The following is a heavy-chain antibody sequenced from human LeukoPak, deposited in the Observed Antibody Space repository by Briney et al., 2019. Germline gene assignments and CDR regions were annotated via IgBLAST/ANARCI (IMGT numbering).Heavy chain of an antibody. J-gene: IGHJ6*03. CDR1: GFTFSSYS. CDR2: ISSSSSYI. Sequence: GGSLRLSCAASGFTFSSYSMNWVRQAPGKGLEWVSSISSSSSYIYYADSVKGRFTISRDNAKNSLYLQMNSLRAEDTAVYYCARKAVAGLDYYYYMDVWGKGTTVTISS. V-gene: IGHV3-21*01. D-gene: IGHD6-19*01. CDR3: ARKAVAGLDYYYYMDV.